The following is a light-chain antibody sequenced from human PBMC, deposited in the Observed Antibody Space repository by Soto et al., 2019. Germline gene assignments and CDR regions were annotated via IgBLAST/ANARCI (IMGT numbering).Light chain of an antibody. Sequence: QSALTQPASVSGSPGQSITISCTGTGSDIGGNNYVSWYQQHPGKAPKLMIYEVTNRPSGVSDRFSGSKSGNTASLTISGLQSEDEADYYCAAWDDTLNGHYVFGTGTKLTVL. CDR1: GSDIGGNNY. CDR2: EVT. CDR3: AAWDDTLNGHYV. V-gene: IGLV2-14*01. J-gene: IGLJ1*01.